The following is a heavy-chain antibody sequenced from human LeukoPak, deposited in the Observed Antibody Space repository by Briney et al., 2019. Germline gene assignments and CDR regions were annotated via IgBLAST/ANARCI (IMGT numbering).Heavy chain of an antibody. V-gene: IGHV3-23*01. CDR1: GFTFSSYA. CDR3: AEDGVGYVLRFLEWFRPGDYFDY. Sequence: GGSLRLSCAASGFTFSSYAMSWVRQAPGKGLEWVSAISGSGGSTYYADSVKGRFTISRDNSKNTLYLQMNSLRAEDTAVYYCAEDGVGYVLRFLEWFRPGDYFDYWGQGTLVTVSS. CDR2: ISGSGGST. D-gene: IGHD3-3*01. J-gene: IGHJ4*02.